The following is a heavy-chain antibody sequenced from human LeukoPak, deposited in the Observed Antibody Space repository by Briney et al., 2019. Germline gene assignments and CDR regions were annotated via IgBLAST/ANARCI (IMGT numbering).Heavy chain of an antibody. Sequence: PSETLSLTCTVSGGSISSHYWSWIRQPPGKGLEWIGYIYYSGSTNYNPSLKSRVTISVDTSKNQFSLKLSSVTAADTAVYYCARRDGYNVYFQHWGQGTLVTVSS. J-gene: IGHJ1*01. CDR1: GGSISSHY. CDR2: IYYSGST. CDR3: ARRDGYNVYFQH. V-gene: IGHV4-59*11. D-gene: IGHD5-24*01.